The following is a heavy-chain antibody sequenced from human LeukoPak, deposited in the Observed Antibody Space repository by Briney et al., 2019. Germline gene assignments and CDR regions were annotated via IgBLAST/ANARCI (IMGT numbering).Heavy chain of an antibody. CDR1: GGSMSSSSYY. J-gene: IGHJ5*02. V-gene: IGHV4-39*07. Sequence: SETLSLTCTVSGGSMSSSSYYWGWIRQPPGKGLEWIGSIYYSESTYQNPSLKSRVTISVDTSKNQFSLKLSSVTAADTAVYYCARGRGRRAAAARFDPWGQGTLVTVSS. CDR3: ARGRGRRAAAARFDP. CDR2: IYYSEST. D-gene: IGHD6-13*01.